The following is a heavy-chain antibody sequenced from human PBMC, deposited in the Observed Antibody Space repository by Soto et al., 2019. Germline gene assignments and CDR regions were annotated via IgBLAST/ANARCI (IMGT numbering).Heavy chain of an antibody. D-gene: IGHD3-3*01. CDR1: GGSISKYY. V-gene: IGHV4-59*01. CDR3: ARGTVITIFGMDV. J-gene: IGHJ6*03. Sequence: SETLSLTCAVSGGSISKYYWSWIRQPPGKGLEWIGYIYYSGSTNYNPSLKSRVTISVDTSKNQFSLKLSSVTAADTAVYYCARGTVITIFGMDVWGKGTTVTVSS. CDR2: IYYSGST.